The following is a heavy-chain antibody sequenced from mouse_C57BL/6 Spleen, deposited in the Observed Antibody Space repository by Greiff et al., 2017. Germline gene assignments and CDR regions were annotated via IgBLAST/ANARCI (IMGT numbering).Heavy chain of an antibody. CDR1: GYTFTRYW. V-gene: IGHV1-64*01. J-gene: IGHJ1*03. CDR3: ANFGSRYFDV. D-gene: IGHD1-1*01. CDR2: IHPNSGST. Sequence: QVQLAQPGAELVKPGASVKLSCQASGYTFTRYWMPRVKQRPGQGLEWIGMIHPNSGSTNYNENFKSKATLTVDKSSSTAYMQLSSLTSEDSAVYYCANFGSRYFDVWGTGTTVTVSS.